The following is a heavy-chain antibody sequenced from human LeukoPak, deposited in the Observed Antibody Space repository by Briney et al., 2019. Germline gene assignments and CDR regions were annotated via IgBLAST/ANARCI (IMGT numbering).Heavy chain of an antibody. J-gene: IGHJ3*02. V-gene: IGHV3-21*01. CDR3: ARSRDGYSFDAFDI. CDR1: GFTFSSYS. D-gene: IGHD5-24*01. CDR2: ISSSSSYI. Sequence: PGGSLRLSCAASGFTFSSYSMNWVRQAPGKGLEWVSSISSSSSYIYYADSVKGRFTISRDNAKNSLYLQMNSLRDEDTAVYFCARSRDGYSFDAFDIWGQGTMVTVSS.